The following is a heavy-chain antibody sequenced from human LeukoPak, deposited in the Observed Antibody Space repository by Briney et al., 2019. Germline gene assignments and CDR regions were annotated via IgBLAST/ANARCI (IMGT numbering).Heavy chain of an antibody. CDR1: GGSISSYY. Sequence: SETLSLTCTVSGGSISSYYWSWIRQPPGKGLEWIGYIYYSGSTNYNPSLKSRVTISVDTSKNQFSLKLSSVTAADTAVYYCARDATMIVTRPYYAFDIWGQGAMVTVS. V-gene: IGHV4-59*01. CDR2: IYYSGST. D-gene: IGHD3-22*01. CDR3: ARDATMIVTRPYYAFDI. J-gene: IGHJ3*02.